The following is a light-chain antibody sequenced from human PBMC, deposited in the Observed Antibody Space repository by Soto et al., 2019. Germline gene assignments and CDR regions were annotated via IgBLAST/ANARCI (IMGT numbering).Light chain of an antibody. V-gene: IGLV3-21*04. Sequence: SYELTQPPSVSVAPGKTARITRGGNNIGSKSVHGYQQKPGQAPVLVIYYDSDRPSGIPERFSGSNSGNTATLTISRVEAGDEADYYCQVWDSSSDHVVFGGGTQLTVL. CDR2: YDS. CDR3: QVWDSSSDHVV. J-gene: IGLJ2*01. CDR1: NIGSKS.